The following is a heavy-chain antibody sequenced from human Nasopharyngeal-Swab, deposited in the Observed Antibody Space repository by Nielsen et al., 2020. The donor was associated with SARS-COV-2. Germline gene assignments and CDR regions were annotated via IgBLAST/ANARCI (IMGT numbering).Heavy chain of an antibody. J-gene: IGHJ6*02. D-gene: IGHD6-19*01. CDR1: GGSISSGSYY. CDR2: IYISGST. V-gene: IGHV4-61*02. CDR3: ARDSGQWLVPSVDGMDV. Sequence: LRLSCTVSGGSISSGSYYWSWIRQPAGKGLEWIGRIYISGSTNYNPSLKSRVTISVDTPKNQFSLKLSSVTAADTAVYYCARDSGQWLVPSVDGMDVWGQGTTVTVSS.